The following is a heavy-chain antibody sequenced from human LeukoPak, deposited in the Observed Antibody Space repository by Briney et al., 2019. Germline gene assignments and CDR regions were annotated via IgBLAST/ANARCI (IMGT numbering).Heavy chain of an antibody. D-gene: IGHD2-21*02. CDR1: GGSISSYY. J-gene: IGHJ4*02. CDR2: IYYSGST. Sequence: PSETPSLTCTVSGGSISSYYWSWIRQPPGKGQEWIGYIYYSGSTNYNPSLKSRVTISVDTSKNQFSLKLSSVTAADTAVYYCARDGPDMTFDYWGQGTLVTVSS. CDR3: ARDGPDMTFDY. V-gene: IGHV4-59*01.